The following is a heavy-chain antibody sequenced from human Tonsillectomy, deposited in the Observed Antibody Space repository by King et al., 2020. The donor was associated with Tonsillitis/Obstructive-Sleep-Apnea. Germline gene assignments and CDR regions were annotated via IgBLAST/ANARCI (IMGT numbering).Heavy chain of an antibody. Sequence: VQLVESGGGVVQPGRSLRLSCAASGFTFSSYAMHWVRQAPGKGLEWVAVISYDGSNKYYADSVKGRFTISRDNSKNTLYLQMNSLRAEDTAVYYCASFAFDIWGQGPMVTVSS. J-gene: IGHJ3*02. CDR3: ASFAFDI. CDR2: ISYDGSNK. V-gene: IGHV3-30*04. CDR1: GFTFSSYA.